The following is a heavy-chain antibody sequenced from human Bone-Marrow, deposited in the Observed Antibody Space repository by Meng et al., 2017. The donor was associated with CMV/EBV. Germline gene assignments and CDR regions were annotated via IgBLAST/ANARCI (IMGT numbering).Heavy chain of an antibody. CDR2: MNQDGSQK. V-gene: IGHV3-7*04. D-gene: IGHD6-13*01. Sequence: GESLKISCAASGFTFSSHWMTWVRQAPGKGLEWVANMNQDGSQKNYVDSVKGRFTISRDNAKNSLFLQMNSLRAEDTAVYYCARVASAGRGMDVWGQGTTVTVFS. J-gene: IGHJ6*02. CDR3: ARVASAGRGMDV. CDR1: GFTFSSHW.